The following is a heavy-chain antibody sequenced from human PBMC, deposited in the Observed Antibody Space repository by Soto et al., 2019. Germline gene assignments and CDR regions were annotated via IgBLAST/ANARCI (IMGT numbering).Heavy chain of an antibody. CDR3: IEISDWSRVFDF. CDR2: MYYSGST. V-gene: IGHV4-59*01. Sequence: SQTMPHPSTVFGGYIGSYYWRRVRKPPGKGLEWIGYMYYSGSTNYNPSLKSRVTMSVDTSKKRFSLKLTSVTAADTAIYYCIEISDWSRVFDFLGQGALVT. J-gene: IGHJ4*02. D-gene: IGHD6-19*01. CDR1: GGYIGSYY.